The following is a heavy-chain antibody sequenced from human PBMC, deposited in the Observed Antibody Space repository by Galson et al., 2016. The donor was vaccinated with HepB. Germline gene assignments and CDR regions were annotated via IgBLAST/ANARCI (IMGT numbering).Heavy chain of an antibody. CDR2: ISSSSSYI. CDR3: ERATHTITYYYDSSGYKVDAFDI. V-gene: IGHV3-21*01. Sequence: SLRLSCAASGFTFNKYPMFWVCQAPGKGLEWVSSISSSSSYIYYADSVKGRFTISRDNAKNSLYLQMNSLRAEGTAVYYCERATHTITYYYDSSGYKVDAFDIWGQGTMVTVSS. J-gene: IGHJ3*02. CDR1: GFTFNKYP. D-gene: IGHD3-22*01.